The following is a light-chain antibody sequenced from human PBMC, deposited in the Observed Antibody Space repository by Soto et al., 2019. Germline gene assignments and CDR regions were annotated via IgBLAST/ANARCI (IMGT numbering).Light chain of an antibody. V-gene: IGKV3-20*01. CDR1: QSVSSSF. CDR2: GAS. CDR3: QQYVTSPWA. Sequence: EIVLTQSPGTLSLSPGERATLCCRASQSVSSSFLAWYQQKPGQAPRLLIYGASNRATGIPDRFSGSGSGTDFTLTISRLEPEDFAVYYCQQYVTSPWAFGQGTKVDIK. J-gene: IGKJ1*01.